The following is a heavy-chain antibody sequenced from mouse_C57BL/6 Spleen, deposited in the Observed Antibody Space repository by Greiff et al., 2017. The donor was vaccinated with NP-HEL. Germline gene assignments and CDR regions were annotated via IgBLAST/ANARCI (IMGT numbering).Heavy chain of an antibody. D-gene: IGHD3-3*01. CDR3: ARRAVVDALDY. CDR1: GFTFSDYG. V-gene: IGHV5-17*01. Sequence: EVQLVESGGGLVKPGGSLKLSCAASGFTFSDYGMHWVRQAPEKGLEWVAYISSGSSTIYYADTVKGRFTISRDNAKNTLFLQMTSLRSEDTAIYYCARRAVVDALDYWGQGTSVTVSS. CDR2: ISSGSSTI. J-gene: IGHJ4*01.